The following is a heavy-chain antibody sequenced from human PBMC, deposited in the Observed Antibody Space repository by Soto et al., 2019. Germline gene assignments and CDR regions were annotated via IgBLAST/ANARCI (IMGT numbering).Heavy chain of an antibody. V-gene: IGHV4-30-2*01. CDR1: GGSISSGGYS. D-gene: IGHD6-19*01. J-gene: IGHJ4*02. Sequence: PSETLSLTCAVSGGSISSGGYSWSWIRQPPGKGLEWIGYIYHSGSTYYNPSLKSRVTISVDTSKNQFSLKLSSVTAADTAVYYCARAEVGYSSGYDYWGQGTLVTVSS. CDR2: IYHSGST. CDR3: ARAEVGYSSGYDY.